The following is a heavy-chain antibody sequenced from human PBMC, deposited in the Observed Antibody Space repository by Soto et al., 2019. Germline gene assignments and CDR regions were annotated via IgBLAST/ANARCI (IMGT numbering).Heavy chain of an antibody. CDR3: ASFSRGILSGFTAN. Sequence: QVQLVQSGAEVKRPGSSVKVSCKASGGTLTFSSLSWVRQAPGQGLEWMGGIIPDSASPNYAQKFQGRVTISADVAARPAHMELRSRRSDDAAVYYCASFSRGILSGFTANWGQGTQVTGSS. CDR2: IIPDSASP. CDR1: GGTLTFSS. J-gene: IGHJ4*02. D-gene: IGHD3-9*01. V-gene: IGHV1-69*12.